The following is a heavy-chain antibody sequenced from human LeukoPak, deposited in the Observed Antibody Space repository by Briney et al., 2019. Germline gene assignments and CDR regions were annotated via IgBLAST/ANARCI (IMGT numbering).Heavy chain of an antibody. CDR1: GFTFSSYA. D-gene: IGHD3-22*01. V-gene: IGHV3-30-3*01. CDR2: ISYDGSNK. J-gene: IGHJ4*02. Sequence: PGGSLRLSCAASGFTFSSYAMHWVRQAPGKGLEWVAVISYDGSNKYYADSVKGRFTISRDNSKNTLYLQMNSLRAEDTAVYYCARDSQPPPYYYDSSGYLSPVDYWGQGTLVTVSS. CDR3: ARDSQPPPYYYDSSGYLSPVDY.